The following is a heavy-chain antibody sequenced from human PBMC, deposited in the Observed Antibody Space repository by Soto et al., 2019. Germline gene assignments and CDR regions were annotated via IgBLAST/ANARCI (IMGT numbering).Heavy chain of an antibody. V-gene: IGHV4-4*02. D-gene: IGHD2-21*02. J-gene: IGHJ6*02. CDR2: IYHSGST. CDR1: GGSISSSHW. Sequence: QVQLQESGPGLVKPSGTLSLTCAVSGGSISSSHWWSWVRQPPGKGLEWIGEIYHSGSTNYNPSLKSRVTISVDKPKNQFSLKPRSVTAADTAVYYCARDRRPAFPPDYYYGMDVWGQGTTVTVSS. CDR3: ARDRRPAFPPDYYYGMDV.